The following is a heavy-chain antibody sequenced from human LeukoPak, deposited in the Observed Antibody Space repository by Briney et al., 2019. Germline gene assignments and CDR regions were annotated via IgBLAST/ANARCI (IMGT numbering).Heavy chain of an antibody. J-gene: IGHJ4*02. CDR1: GFTFSSYG. CDR2: ISYDGSNK. V-gene: IGHV3-30*18. D-gene: IGHD1-26*01. CDR3: AKDHSVGATKGYFDY. Sequence: AGGSLRLSCAASGFTFSSYGMHWVRQAPGKGLERVAVISYDGSNKYYADSVKGRFTISRDNSKNTLYLQMNSLRAEDTAVYYCAKDHSVGATKGYFDYWGQGTLVTVSS.